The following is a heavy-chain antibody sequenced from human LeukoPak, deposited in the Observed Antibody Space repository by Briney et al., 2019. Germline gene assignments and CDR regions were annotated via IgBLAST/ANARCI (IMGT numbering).Heavy chain of an antibody. CDR2: IDGSGSTK. D-gene: IGHD6-6*01. V-gene: IGHV3-48*03. CDR1: GFTFSSYE. Sequence: GGSLRLSCAASGFTFSSYEMNWVRQAPGKGLEWVSYIDGSGSTKYFADFVKGRFTISRDDDKNSLFLQMSSLRAEDTAVYYCARLYYSRSSYFDCWGQGTLVTVSS. J-gene: IGHJ4*02. CDR3: ARLYYSRSSYFDC.